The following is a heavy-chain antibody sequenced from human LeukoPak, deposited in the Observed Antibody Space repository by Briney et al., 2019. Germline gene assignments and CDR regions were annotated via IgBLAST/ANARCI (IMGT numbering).Heavy chain of an antibody. CDR3: AHALLDHDAFDI. J-gene: IGHJ3*02. V-gene: IGHV4-38-2*01. CDR1: GYPISSGYY. Sequence: PSETLSLTCAVSGYPISSGYYWGWIRQPPGKGLEWIGSIYHSGSTYYNPSLKSRVTISVDTSKNQFSLKLSSVTAADTAVYYCAHALLDHDAFDIRGQGTMVTVSS. CDR2: IYHSGST. D-gene: IGHD2-15*01.